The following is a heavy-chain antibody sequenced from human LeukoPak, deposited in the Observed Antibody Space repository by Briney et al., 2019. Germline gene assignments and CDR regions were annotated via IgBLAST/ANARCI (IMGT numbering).Heavy chain of an antibody. CDR2: IKQDGSEK. J-gene: IGHJ4*02. V-gene: IGHV3-7*03. CDR1: GFTLWDTW. Sequence: AGGSLRLSCAASGFTLWDTWMNWVRQVPGQGLEWVANIKQDGSEKFYVAAVKGRFTISRDNGKSSLYLQMNSLRAEDTALYYCATSYDMGWLIGYWGQGTLVTVSS. D-gene: IGHD3/OR15-3a*01. CDR3: ATSYDMGWLIGY.